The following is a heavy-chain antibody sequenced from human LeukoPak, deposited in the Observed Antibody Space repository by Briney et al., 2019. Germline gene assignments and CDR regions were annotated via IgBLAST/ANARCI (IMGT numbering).Heavy chain of an antibody. J-gene: IGHJ6*03. V-gene: IGHV1-69*13. CDR3: ARDRGYSYAKKSSNYYYMDV. D-gene: IGHD5-18*01. CDR2: IIPIFGTA. CDR1: GGTFSSYA. Sequence: ASVKVSCKASGGTFSSYAISWVRQAPGQGLEGMGGIIPIFGTANYAQKFQGRVTITADESTSTAYMELYSLRSEDTAVYFCARDRGYSYAKKSSNYYYMDVWGKGTTVTISS.